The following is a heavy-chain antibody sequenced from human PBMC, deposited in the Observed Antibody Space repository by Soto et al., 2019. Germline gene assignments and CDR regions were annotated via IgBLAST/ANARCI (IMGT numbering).Heavy chain of an antibody. CDR1: GGSISSSGFY. CDR2: FYYTGGTYST. J-gene: IGHJ4*02. D-gene: IGHD3-3*01. Sequence: SETLSLTCTVSGGSISSSGFYWGWVRQPPGKGLEWIVSFYYTGGTYSTYYNPSLKSRVTISVDTPKRQFSLNLRSVTAADTAVYYCARAHDFWGGRQQPIDSWGQGTLVTVSS. V-gene: IGHV4-39*01. CDR3: ARAHDFWGGRQQPIDS.